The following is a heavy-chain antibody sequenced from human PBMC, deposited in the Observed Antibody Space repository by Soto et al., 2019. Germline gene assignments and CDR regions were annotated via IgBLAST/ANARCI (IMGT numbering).Heavy chain of an antibody. D-gene: IGHD6-13*01. CDR1: GLTFSSYA. J-gene: IGHJ4*02. CDR2: ISSNGGST. CDR3: VKNGYSRSSHFGY. Sequence: GGSLRLSCLASGLTFSSYAMHWVRQAPGKGLEYVSAISSNGGSTYYADSVQGRFTISRDNSKNTLYLQMSSLRAEDTAVYYCVKNGYSRSSHFGYRGQGTPGTVSS. V-gene: IGHV3-64D*06.